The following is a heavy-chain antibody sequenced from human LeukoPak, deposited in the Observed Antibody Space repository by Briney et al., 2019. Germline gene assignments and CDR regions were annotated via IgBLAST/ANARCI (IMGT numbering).Heavy chain of an antibody. CDR1: GFGFRTSW. CDR3: ANRIRGY. CDR2: IKQDGSEK. Sequence: EGLLRLSCEAPGFGFRTSWMTWFPQAPGKGLEWVANIKQDGSEKNYVDSVKGRFTISRDNAKKSLYLQMNSLGAEDTAVYYCANRIRGYWGQGTLVTVSS. D-gene: IGHD1-14*01. J-gene: IGHJ4*02. V-gene: IGHV3-7*01.